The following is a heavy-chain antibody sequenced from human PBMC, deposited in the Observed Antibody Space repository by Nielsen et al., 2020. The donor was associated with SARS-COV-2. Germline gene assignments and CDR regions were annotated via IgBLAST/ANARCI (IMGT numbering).Heavy chain of an antibody. CDR2: INSDGSRS. V-gene: IGHV3-74*01. J-gene: IGHJ4*02. CDR3: VRVRDDGHYYDTGPFDN. Sequence: GESLKISCEGSGYTFSDYYMNWVRQAPGKGLLWVARINSDGSRSAYADAVKGRFIMPRDNARDTLSLQMNSLSVEDTAVYYCVRVRDDGHYYDTGPFDNWGQGTLVTVSS. D-gene: IGHD3-22*01. CDR1: GYTFSDYY.